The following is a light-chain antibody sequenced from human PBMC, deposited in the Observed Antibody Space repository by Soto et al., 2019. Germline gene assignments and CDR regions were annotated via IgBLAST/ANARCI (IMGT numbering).Light chain of an antibody. Sequence: DIQMTQSPSTLSASVGDRVTIPCRASQSISSWLAWYQQKPGQAPKLLIYDASSLESGVPSRFSGSGSGTEFTLTISSLQPDDFATYYCQQYNSYSLTFGQGTKVDIK. CDR3: QQYNSYSLT. CDR1: QSISSW. J-gene: IGKJ1*01. V-gene: IGKV1-5*01. CDR2: DAS.